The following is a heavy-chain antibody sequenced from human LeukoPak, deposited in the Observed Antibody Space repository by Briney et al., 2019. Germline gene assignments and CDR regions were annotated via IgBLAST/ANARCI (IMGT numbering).Heavy chain of an antibody. V-gene: IGHV3-23*01. J-gene: IGHJ4*02. CDR1: GFTFSSYT. CDR3: ARDRRDGFGELYS. D-gene: IGHD3-10*01. Sequence: GGSLRLSCAASGFTFSSYTMTWVRQAPGKGLEWVSALSGSGGDAYYADSLRGRFTISRDNSKNTLYLQMNSLRAEDTAVYYCARDRRDGFGELYSWGQGTLVTVSS. CDR2: LSGSGGDA.